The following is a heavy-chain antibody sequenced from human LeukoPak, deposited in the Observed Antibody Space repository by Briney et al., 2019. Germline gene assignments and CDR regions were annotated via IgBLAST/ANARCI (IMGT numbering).Heavy chain of an antibody. V-gene: IGHV1-2*02. J-gene: IGHJ5*02. D-gene: IGHD2-2*01. Sequence: ASVKVSCKASGYTFTGYYMHWVRQAPGQGLEWMGWINPNSGGTNYAQKFQGRVTMTRDTSISTAYMELSRLRSDGTAVYYCGRDPPNCGGTSCYVFAPGGQGTRVTVSS. CDR1: GYTFTGYY. CDR3: GRDPPNCGGTSCYVFAP. CDR2: INPNSGGT.